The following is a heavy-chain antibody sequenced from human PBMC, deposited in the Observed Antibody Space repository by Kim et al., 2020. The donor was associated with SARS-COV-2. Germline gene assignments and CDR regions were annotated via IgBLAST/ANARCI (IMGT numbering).Heavy chain of an antibody. D-gene: IGHD6-13*01. CDR3: AKAQSISSTWSVFEY. CDR2: ESGGGGRT. Sequence: GGSLRLSCGASGFTVNNFAMRWVRQAPGKGLEWVSTESGGGGRTFYADSVKGRFTISRDNSKNTVYLQMNSVRAEDTAVYYCAKAQSISSTWSVFEYWGQGTLVTVSS. CDR1: GFTVNNFA. J-gene: IGHJ4*02. V-gene: IGHV3-23*01.